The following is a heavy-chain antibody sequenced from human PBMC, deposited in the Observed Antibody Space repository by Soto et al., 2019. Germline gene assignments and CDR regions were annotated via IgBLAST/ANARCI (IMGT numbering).Heavy chain of an antibody. CDR1: GGSVRSGNHF. V-gene: IGHV4-61*01. CDR2: MYYTGVT. Sequence: PSETLSLTCSVSGGSVRSGNHFWNWIRQPPGRGLEWLGYMYYTGVTNYNPSLKSRVRMSVDTSKNQFSLELTSLTAAGTAVYYCARGGEPLGYYGLDVWGQGTTVTVSS. J-gene: IGHJ6*02. CDR3: ARGGEPLGYYGLDV.